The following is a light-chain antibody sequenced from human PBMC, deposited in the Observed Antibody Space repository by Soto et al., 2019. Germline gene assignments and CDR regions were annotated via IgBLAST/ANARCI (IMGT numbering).Light chain of an antibody. V-gene: IGLV2-8*01. CDR2: EVN. CDR3: SSYAGNINVI. Sequence: QSALTQPPSASGSPGQSVAISCTGTSSDVGGYNSVSWYQQHPGKAPKLIISEVNKRPSGVPDRFSGSKSGNTASLTVSGLQAEDEAHYYCSSYAGNINVIFGGGTQLTVL. J-gene: IGLJ2*01. CDR1: SSDVGGYNS.